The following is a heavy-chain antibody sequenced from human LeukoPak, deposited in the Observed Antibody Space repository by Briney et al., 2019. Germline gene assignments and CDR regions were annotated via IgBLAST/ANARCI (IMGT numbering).Heavy chain of an antibody. D-gene: IGHD6-19*01. CDR2: ISWNSGSI. CDR1: GFIFNNYA. CDR3: AKDNRRHYTSGPNPDSLH. V-gene: IGHV3-9*01. Sequence: GGSLRLSCAGSGFIFNNYAMHWVQQPPGKGLEWVSGISWNSGSIDYADSVKGRFTISRDNAKNSLYLQMNSLRVEDTAFYYCAKDNRRHYTSGPNPDSLHWGQGALVTVSS. J-gene: IGHJ4*02.